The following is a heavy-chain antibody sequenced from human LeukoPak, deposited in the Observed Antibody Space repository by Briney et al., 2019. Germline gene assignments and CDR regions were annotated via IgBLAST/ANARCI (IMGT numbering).Heavy chain of an antibody. J-gene: IGHJ4*02. Sequence: SVEVSCKASGGTFSSYTISWVRQAPGQGLEWMGRIIPILGIANYAQKFQGRVTITADKSTSTAYMELSSLRSEDTAVYYCARGEIQLRQGIRWNYFDYWGQGTLVTVSS. V-gene: IGHV1-69*02. CDR3: ARGEIQLRQGIRWNYFDY. D-gene: IGHD5-18*01. CDR1: GGTFSSYT. CDR2: IIPILGIA.